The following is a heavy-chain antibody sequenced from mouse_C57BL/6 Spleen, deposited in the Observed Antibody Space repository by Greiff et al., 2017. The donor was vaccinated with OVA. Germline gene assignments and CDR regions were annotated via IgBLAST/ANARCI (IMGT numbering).Heavy chain of an antibody. J-gene: IGHJ3*01. CDR3: ARNLITTVVGPFAY. CDR1: GYTFTSYW. CDR2: IDPSDSYT. D-gene: IGHD1-1*01. Sequence: QVQLQQPGAELVKPGASVKLSCKASGYTFTSYWMQWVKQRPGQGLEWIGEIDPSDSYTNYNQKFKGKATLTVDTSSSTAYMQLSSLTSEDSAVYYCARNLITTVVGPFAYWGQGTMVTVSA. V-gene: IGHV1-50*01.